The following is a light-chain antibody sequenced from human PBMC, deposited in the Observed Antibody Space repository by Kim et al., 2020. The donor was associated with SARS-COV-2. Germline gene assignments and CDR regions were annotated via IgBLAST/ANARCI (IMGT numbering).Light chain of an antibody. Sequence: DIQLTQSPSSLSAFVGDRVTIAWRVSQGINTYLSSYWQRPGKVPNLVIYSARFSGSGSGTDFSLTIGSLQPEDVATYYGQRTYNAPTFGQGTRLEIK. J-gene: IGKJ5*01. V-gene: IGKV1-27*01. CDR2: S. CDR1: QGINTY. CDR3: QRTYNAPT.